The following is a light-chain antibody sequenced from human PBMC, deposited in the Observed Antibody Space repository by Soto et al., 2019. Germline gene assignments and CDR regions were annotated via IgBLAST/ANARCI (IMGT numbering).Light chain of an antibody. Sequence: EIVLTQSPGTLSLSPGERATLSCRASQSVSSSYLAWYQQKPGQAPRLLIYVASSRATGIPDRFSGSGSGTDFTLTISRLEPEDVAVYYCQQYGSSPPLTFGGGTKVEVK. J-gene: IGKJ4*01. V-gene: IGKV3-20*01. CDR2: VAS. CDR3: QQYGSSPPLT. CDR1: QSVSSSY.